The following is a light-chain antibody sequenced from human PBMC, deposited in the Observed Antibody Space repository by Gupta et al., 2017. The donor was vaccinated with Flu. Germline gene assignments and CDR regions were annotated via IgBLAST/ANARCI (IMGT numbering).Light chain of an antibody. CDR2: DAS. CDR1: QDISDY. V-gene: IGKV1-33*01. Sequence: DMQMLNSPSSLPASLGDRVTITCQASQDISDYLNWYQQKPGKTPKFLVYDASKLDTGVPSRFSGSGSGTDFTFTISNLQHDDVVTYYCQQYDNSPLTFGRGTKVEVK. J-gene: IGKJ4*01. CDR3: QQYDNSPLT.